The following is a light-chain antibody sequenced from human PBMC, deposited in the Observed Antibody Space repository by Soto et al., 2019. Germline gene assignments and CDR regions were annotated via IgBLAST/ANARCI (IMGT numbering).Light chain of an antibody. Sequence: QAVVTQEPSLTVSPGGTVTFTCGSSTGAVTSGHYAYWFQQKPGQAPRTLIYDTNNKHSWTPARFSGSLLGGKAALTLLGAQREDEAEYYCLLSFSGDNYVFGTGTKVTVL. CDR1: TGAVTSGHY. CDR2: DTN. CDR3: LLSFSGDNYV. J-gene: IGLJ1*01. V-gene: IGLV7-46*02.